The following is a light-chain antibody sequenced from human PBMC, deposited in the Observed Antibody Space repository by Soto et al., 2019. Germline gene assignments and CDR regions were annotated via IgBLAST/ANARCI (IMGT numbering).Light chain of an antibody. CDR1: QSVPGSY. V-gene: IGKV3-11*01. J-gene: IGKJ5*01. CDR2: GAS. Sequence: EIVLTHSPGTLSLSPGERATLSCRSSQSVPGSYLAWFQQKPGQAPRLLIYGASNRATGIPARFSGSGSGTDFTLTISSLEPEDFAVYYCQQRSNWPPGITFGQGKRLEIK. CDR3: QQRSNWPPGIT.